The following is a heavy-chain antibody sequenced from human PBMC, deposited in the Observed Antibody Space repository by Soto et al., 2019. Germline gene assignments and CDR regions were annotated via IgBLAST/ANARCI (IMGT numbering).Heavy chain of an antibody. CDR1: GFTFSSYA. D-gene: IGHD6-19*01. CDR3: AKPQAYSSGWYVAS. J-gene: IGHJ4*02. CDR2: ISGSGGST. Sequence: GGSLRLSCAASGFTFSSYAMSWVRQAPGKGLEWVSAISGSGGSTYYADSVKGRFTISRDNSKNTLYLQMNSLRAEDTAVYYCAKPQAYSSGWYVASWGQGTLVTVSS. V-gene: IGHV3-23*01.